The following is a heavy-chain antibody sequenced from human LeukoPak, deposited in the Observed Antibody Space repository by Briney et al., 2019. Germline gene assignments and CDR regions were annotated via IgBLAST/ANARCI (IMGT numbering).Heavy chain of an antibody. V-gene: IGHV3-7*05. Sequence: GGSLRLSCAASGFTFSSYWMSWVRQAPGKGLDWVSSINQDGSEKYYVDSVKGRFTISRDNAKNSLYPQMNSLRADDTAVYYCARARGGSNSDYWGQGTLVTVSS. D-gene: IGHD1-26*01. CDR3: ARARGGSNSDY. J-gene: IGHJ4*02. CDR1: GFTFSSYW. CDR2: INQDGSEK.